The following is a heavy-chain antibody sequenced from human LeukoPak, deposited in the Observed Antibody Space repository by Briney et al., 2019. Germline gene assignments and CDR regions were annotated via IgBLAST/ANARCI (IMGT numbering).Heavy chain of an antibody. V-gene: IGHV3-7*01. CDR2: IKQDGSDK. D-gene: IGHD4-17*01. CDR1: GFTFSSYW. Sequence: PGGSLRLSCAASGFTFSSYWMSWVRQAPGKGLEWVANIKQDGSDKYYVDSVKGRFTISRDNAKNSLYLQMNSLRAEDTAVYYCARDSAVPSFDYWGQGTLVTVSS. J-gene: IGHJ4*02. CDR3: ARDSAVPSFDY.